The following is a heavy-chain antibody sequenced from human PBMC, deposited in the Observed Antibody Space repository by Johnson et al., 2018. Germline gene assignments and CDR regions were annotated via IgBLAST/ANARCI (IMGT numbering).Heavy chain of an antibody. CDR1: GFTFSTYS. D-gene: IGHD2-21*02. CDR3: ARLWAYCGGDCLDAFDI. J-gene: IGHJ3*02. Sequence: VQLVQSGGGLVQPGGTLRLSCTASGFTFSTYSMNWVRQAPGKGLEWVSYISSSSRIIYYADSVKGRFTISRDNDKTSLYLQMNSLRDEDTAVYYCARLWAYCGGDCLDAFDIWGQGTMVTVSS. CDR2: ISSSSRII. V-gene: IGHV3-48*02.